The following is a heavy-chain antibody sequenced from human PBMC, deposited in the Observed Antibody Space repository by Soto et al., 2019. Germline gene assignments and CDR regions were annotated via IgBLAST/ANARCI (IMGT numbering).Heavy chain of an antibody. Sequence: QVTLKESGPVLVKPTETLTLTCTVSGFSLSNARMGVSWIRQPPGKALEWLAHIFSNDEQSYSPSLKSRLTISKDTSKSQVVLTMTNMDPVDTATYYGARYGRGVGARPLDYWGQGTLVTVSS. J-gene: IGHJ4*02. CDR2: IFSNDEQ. V-gene: IGHV2-26*01. CDR1: GFSLSNARMG. D-gene: IGHD1-26*01. CDR3: ARYGRGVGARPLDY.